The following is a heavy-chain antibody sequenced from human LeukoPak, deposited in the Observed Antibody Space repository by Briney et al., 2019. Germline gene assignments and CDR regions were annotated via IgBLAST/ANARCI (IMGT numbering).Heavy chain of an antibody. CDR3: ARHRGPDGYLDY. Sequence: ASVKVSCKASGYTFTSYYMHWVRQAPGQGLEWMGIINPSGGSTSYAQKFQGRVTMTRDTSTSTVYMELSSLRSEDTAMYYCARHRGPDGYLDYWGQGTLVTVSS. J-gene: IGHJ4*02. CDR1: GYTFTSYY. CDR2: INPSGGST. V-gene: IGHV1-46*01. D-gene: IGHD3-10*01.